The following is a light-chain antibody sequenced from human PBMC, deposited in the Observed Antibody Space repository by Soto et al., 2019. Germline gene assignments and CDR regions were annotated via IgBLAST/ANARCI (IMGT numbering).Light chain of an antibody. CDR1: RSISNW. Sequence: DIQLTQSPSTLSASVGDRVTITCRASRSISNWLAWYQQRPGIAPKLLIFDASILQSGVPSRFSGSGSGTEFTLSISRLQPDDFETYYCQQYNSYPWTFGQGTKVDIK. CDR3: QQYNSYPWT. V-gene: IGKV1-5*01. J-gene: IGKJ1*01. CDR2: DAS.